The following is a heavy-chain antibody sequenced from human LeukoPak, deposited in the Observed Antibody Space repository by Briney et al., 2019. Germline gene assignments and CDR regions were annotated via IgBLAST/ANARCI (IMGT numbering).Heavy chain of an antibody. J-gene: IGHJ1*01. CDR2: ISGSGGIT. CDR3: AKAPGLYSSGQRASEYFQH. Sequence: GGSLRLSCEVSEFSFSNYAMSWVRQAPGKGLEWVSAISGSGGITYHADSVKGRYTISRDNSKKTLNLQMNSLRAEDTALYYCAKAPGLYSSGQRASEYFQHWGQGVQVTVSS. V-gene: IGHV3-23*01. D-gene: IGHD5-18*01. CDR1: EFSFSNYA.